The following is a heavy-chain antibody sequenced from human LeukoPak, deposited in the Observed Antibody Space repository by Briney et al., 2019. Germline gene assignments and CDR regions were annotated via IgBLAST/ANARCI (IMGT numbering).Heavy chain of an antibody. D-gene: IGHD1-14*01. V-gene: IGHV3-23*01. J-gene: IGHJ3*01. Sequence: GGSLRLSCAASGFTFSTYAMSWVRQAPGKGLEWVSSISGSGGSTFYADSVKGRFTISRDNSKNTLYLQMNSLRAEDTAVYYCAKRITVVARDAFDFWGQGTMVTVAS. CDR3: AKRITVVARDAFDF. CDR2: ISGSGGST. CDR1: GFTFSTYA.